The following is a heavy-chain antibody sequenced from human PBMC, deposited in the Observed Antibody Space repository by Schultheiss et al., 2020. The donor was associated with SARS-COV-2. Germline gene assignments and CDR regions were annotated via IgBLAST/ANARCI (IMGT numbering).Heavy chain of an antibody. D-gene: IGHD6-13*01. CDR1: GFTFNDYG. J-gene: IGHJ4*02. CDR2: INQDGSDK. V-gene: IGHV3-7*01. Sequence: GESLKISCSASGFTFNDYGMHWVRQAPGKGLEWVANINQDGSDKYYVDSVKGRFTISRDNAKNSLYLQMNSLRAEDTAVYYCARESRGPAVGTPDYWGQGTLVTVSS. CDR3: ARESRGPAVGTPDY.